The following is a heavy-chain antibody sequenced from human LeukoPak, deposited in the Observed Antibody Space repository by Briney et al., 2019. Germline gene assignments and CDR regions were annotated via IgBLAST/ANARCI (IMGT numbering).Heavy chain of an antibody. J-gene: IGHJ4*02. Sequence: SETLSLTCTVSGGSISSYYWSWIRQPPGKGLEWIGYIYYSGSTNYNPSLKSRVTISVDKSKNQFSLKLSSVTAADTAVYYCASGYSGYGHRVDYWGQGTLVTVSS. CDR1: GGSISSYY. CDR3: ASGYSGYGHRVDY. D-gene: IGHD5-12*01. V-gene: IGHV4-59*12. CDR2: IYYSGST.